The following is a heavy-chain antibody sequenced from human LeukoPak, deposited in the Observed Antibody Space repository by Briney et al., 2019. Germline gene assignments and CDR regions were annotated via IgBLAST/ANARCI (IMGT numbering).Heavy chain of an antibody. D-gene: IGHD2-2*01. Sequence: SETLSLTCAVHGGSFSGFYWTWIRQSPGKGLEWIGEVYHSGSANSNPSLKSRVTISVDRSKSQFSLNLVSLTAADTAVYYCARGHSTSGFDYWDQGALVTVSS. CDR1: GGSFSGFY. CDR3: ARGHSTSGFDY. CDR2: VYHSGSA. V-gene: IGHV4-34*01. J-gene: IGHJ4*02.